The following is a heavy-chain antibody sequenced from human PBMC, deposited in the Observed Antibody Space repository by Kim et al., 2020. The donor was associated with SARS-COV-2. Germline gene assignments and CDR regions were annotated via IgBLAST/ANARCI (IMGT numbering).Heavy chain of an antibody. Sequence: VDSVKCRFTISRDNTKNTLYLQMNSLRAEDTAVFYCARAGSGSYYHGMDVWGQGTTVTVSS. V-gene: IGHV3-30*01. CDR3: ARAGSGSYYHGMDV. D-gene: IGHD1-26*01. J-gene: IGHJ6*02.